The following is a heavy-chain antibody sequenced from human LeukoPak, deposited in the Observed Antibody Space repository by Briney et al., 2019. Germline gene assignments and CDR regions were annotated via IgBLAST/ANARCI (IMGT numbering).Heavy chain of an antibody. D-gene: IGHD1-7*01. J-gene: IGHJ4*02. CDR2: ISGSGGST. Sequence: GGSLRLSCAASGFTFSSYAMSWVHQAPGKGLEWVSAISGSGGSTYYADSVKGRFTISRDNSKNTLYLQMNSLRAEDTAVYYCAKELVTGTTTLHPYFDYWGQGTLVTVSS. V-gene: IGHV3-23*01. CDR1: GFTFSSYA. CDR3: AKELVTGTTTLHPYFDY.